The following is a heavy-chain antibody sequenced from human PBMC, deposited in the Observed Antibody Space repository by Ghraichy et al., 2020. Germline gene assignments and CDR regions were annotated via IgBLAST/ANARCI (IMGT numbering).Heavy chain of an antibody. V-gene: IGHV2-5*01. CDR3: AHGAPLWTSFGYYFYNMDV. J-gene: IGHJ6*02. D-gene: IGHD3-3*01. Sequence: SGPTLVKPTQTLTLTCSFSGFSLRTSGVGVAWIRQPPGKALEWLALIYWNDDKRYSPSLKNKLSITKDTSNNRVVLTMTNVDPEDTATYFCAHGAPLWTSFGYYFYNMDVWGQGTTVTVSS. CDR1: GFSLRTSGVG. CDR2: IYWNDDK.